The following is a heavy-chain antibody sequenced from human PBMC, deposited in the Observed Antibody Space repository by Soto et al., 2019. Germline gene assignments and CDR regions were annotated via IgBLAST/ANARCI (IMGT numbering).Heavy chain of an antibody. CDR3: ARDSSLRYFDWLLSPTGEFDY. D-gene: IGHD3-9*01. J-gene: IGHJ4*02. CDR2: IWYDGSNK. V-gene: IGHV3-33*01. CDR1: GFTFSSYG. Sequence: QVQLVESGGGVVQPGRSLRLSCAASGFTFSSYGMHWVRQAPGKGLEWVAVIWYDGSNKYYADSVKGRFTISRDNSKNTLYLQMSSPRAEDTAVYYCARDSSLRYFDWLLSPTGEFDYWGQGTLVTVSS.